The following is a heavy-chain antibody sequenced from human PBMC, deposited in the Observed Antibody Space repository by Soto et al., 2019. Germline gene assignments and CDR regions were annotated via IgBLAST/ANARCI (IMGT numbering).Heavy chain of an antibody. CDR2: INPSGGST. Sequence: QVQLVQSGAEVKKPGASVKVSCKASGYTFTSYYMHWVRQAPGQGLEWMGIINPSGGSTSYAQKFQGRVTMNRDTSTSTVYMELSSLRSEDTAVYYCARGVHTYYDILTGYYNWFDPWGQGTLVTVSS. D-gene: IGHD3-9*01. CDR3: ARGVHTYYDILTGYYNWFDP. CDR1: GYTFTSYY. V-gene: IGHV1-46*01. J-gene: IGHJ5*02.